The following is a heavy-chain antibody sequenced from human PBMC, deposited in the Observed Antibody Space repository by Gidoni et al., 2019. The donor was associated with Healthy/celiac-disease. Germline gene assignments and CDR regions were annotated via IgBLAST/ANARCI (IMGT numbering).Heavy chain of an antibody. Sequence: QVQLQESGPGLVKPSETLSLTCTVSGGSISSHSWSWIRQPAGKGLEWIGRIYATGSTDHNPSLMSRVTMSVDTSRNQFSLKLTSVTAADTAVYYCARQVIEMSSSMDVWGKGTTVTVSS. CDR2: IYATGST. J-gene: IGHJ6*03. CDR3: ARQVIEMSSSMDV. V-gene: IGHV4-4*07. CDR1: GGSISSHS.